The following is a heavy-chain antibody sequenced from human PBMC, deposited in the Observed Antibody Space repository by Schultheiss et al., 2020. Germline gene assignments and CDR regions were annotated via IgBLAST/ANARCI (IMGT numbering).Heavy chain of an antibody. Sequence: SVKVSCKASGGTFTSYAINWVRQAPGQGLEWMGRIIPILGIANYAQKFQGRVTITADKSTSTAYMELSSLRSEDTAVYYCARGAKAYYDILTGLENWFDPWGQGTLVTVAS. CDR3: ARGAKAYYDILTGLENWFDP. J-gene: IGHJ5*02. D-gene: IGHD3-9*01. CDR2: IIPILGIA. CDR1: GGTFTSYA. V-gene: IGHV1-69*04.